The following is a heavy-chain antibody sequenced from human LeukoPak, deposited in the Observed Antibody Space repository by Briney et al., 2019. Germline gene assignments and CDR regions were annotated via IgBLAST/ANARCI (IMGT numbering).Heavy chain of an antibody. Sequence: PGGSLRLSCAASGFTFSSSWMSWVRQAPGKGLERVANIKQDGSEKYYVDSVKSRFTISSDNAKNSLFLQMNSLRAEDTAVYYCARGVRATRYYYYMDVWGKGTTVTISS. J-gene: IGHJ6*03. D-gene: IGHD1-1*01. V-gene: IGHV3-7*01. CDR3: ARGVRATRYYYYMDV. CDR2: IKQDGSEK. CDR1: GFTFSSSW.